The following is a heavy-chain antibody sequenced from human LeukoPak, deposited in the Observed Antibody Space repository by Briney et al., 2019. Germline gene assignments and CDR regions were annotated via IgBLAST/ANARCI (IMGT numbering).Heavy chain of an antibody. Sequence: PGRSLRLSCAASGFTFSNYAMHWVRQAPGKGLEWVAVISYDGSNKYYADSVKGRFTISRDNSKNTLYLQMNSLTTEDTAVYYCARELYGYYFDNWGQGTLSPSPQ. D-gene: IGHD3-3*01. CDR2: ISYDGSNK. J-gene: IGHJ4*02. V-gene: IGHV3-30-3*01. CDR3: ARELYGYYFDN. CDR1: GFTFSNYA.